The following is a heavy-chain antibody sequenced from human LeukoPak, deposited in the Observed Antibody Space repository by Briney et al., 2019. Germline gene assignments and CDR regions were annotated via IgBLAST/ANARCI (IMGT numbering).Heavy chain of an antibody. Sequence: GGSLRLSCAASGFTFSSYEMNWVRQAPGKGLEWVSYISSSGSTIYYADSVKGRFTISRDNAKNSLFLEMNSLRVEDTAVYYCASALNKYYDTLTAYRYWGQGTRVTVSS. J-gene: IGHJ4*02. CDR3: ASALNKYYDTLTAYRY. V-gene: IGHV3-48*03. CDR1: GFTFSSYE. D-gene: IGHD3-9*01. CDR2: ISSSGSTI.